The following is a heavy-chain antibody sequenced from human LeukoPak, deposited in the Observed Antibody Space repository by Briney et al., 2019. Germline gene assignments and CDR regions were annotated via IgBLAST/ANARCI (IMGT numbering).Heavy chain of an antibody. V-gene: IGHV3-23*01. D-gene: IGHD2-21*01. Sequence: GGSLRLSCAASGFTFSNYGMYWVRQAPGKGLEWVSGLSGGGDTTYYADSVKGRFTISRDNSKNTLYLEMNSLRAEDTAVYYCAKRGIAISFFDPWDQGTLVTVSS. J-gene: IGHJ5*02. CDR1: GFTFSNYG. CDR2: LSGGGDTT. CDR3: AKRGIAISFFDP.